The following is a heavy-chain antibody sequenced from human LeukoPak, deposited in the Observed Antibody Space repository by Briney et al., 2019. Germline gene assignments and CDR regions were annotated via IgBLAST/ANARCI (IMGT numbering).Heavy chain of an antibody. CDR3: ARYGYGGGFDY. D-gene: IGHD5-18*01. J-gene: IGHJ4*02. Sequence: GGSLRLSCAASGFTFSSHEMNWVSQAPGKGLEWLSNIFSSGSSIYYADSVKGRFTISRDNAENSLYLQMNSLRAEDTAVYYCARYGYGGGFDYWGQGTLVTVSS. V-gene: IGHV3-48*03. CDR1: GFTFSSHE. CDR2: IFSSGSSI.